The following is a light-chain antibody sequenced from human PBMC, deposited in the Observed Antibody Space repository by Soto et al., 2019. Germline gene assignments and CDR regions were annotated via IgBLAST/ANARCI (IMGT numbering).Light chain of an antibody. J-gene: IGLJ2*01. CDR3: SSYTSGSTRVV. Sequence: QSALTQPASVSGSPGQSITISCTGTSSDVGGYNYVSWYQQHPGKAPKVMIYDVSKRPSGVSNRFSGSKSGNTASLTISGLQVEDEADYYCSSYTSGSTRVVFGGGTKPTVL. CDR2: DVS. CDR1: SSDVGGYNY. V-gene: IGLV2-14*03.